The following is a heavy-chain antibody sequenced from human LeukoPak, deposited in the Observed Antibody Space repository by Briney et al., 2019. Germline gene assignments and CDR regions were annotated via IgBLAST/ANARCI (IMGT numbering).Heavy chain of an antibody. CDR1: GFTLNSYW. V-gene: IGHV3-74*01. CDR2: INCDGSST. Sequence: GGSLRLSCAASGFTLNSYWMHWVRQARGKGLVWVSRINCDGSSTSYADSGRGRLSISRDNAKNTLYLQKNSLRAGDTAGYYCAREGQQPRGVRWFDPWGQGTLVTVSS. J-gene: IGHJ5*02. CDR3: AREGQQPRGVRWFDP. D-gene: IGHD3-10*01.